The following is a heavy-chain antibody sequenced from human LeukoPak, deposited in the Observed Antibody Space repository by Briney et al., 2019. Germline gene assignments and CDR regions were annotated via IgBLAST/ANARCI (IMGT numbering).Heavy chain of an antibody. J-gene: IGHJ4*02. D-gene: IGHD6-19*01. CDR1: GLTFSSYA. CDR3: AKRESSGWYSD. Sequence: GGSLRLSCAASGLTFSSYAMSWVRQAPGKGLEWVSAISGSGGSIYYADSVKGRFTISRDNSKNTLYLQMNCLRAEDTAVYYCAKRESSGWYSDWGQGTLVTVSS. CDR2: ISGSGGSI. V-gene: IGHV3-23*01.